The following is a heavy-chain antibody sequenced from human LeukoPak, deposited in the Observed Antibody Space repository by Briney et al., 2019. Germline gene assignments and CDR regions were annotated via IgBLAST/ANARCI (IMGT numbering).Heavy chain of an antibody. CDR3: ARHVYLAAADY. J-gene: IGHJ4*02. CDR2: IYYSGST. Sequence: SETLSLTCTVSGGSISSYYWSWIRQPPGKGREWIGYIYYSGSTNYNPSLKSRVTISVDTSKNQFSLKLSSVTAADTAVYYCARHVYLAAADYWGQGTLVTVSS. V-gene: IGHV4-59*08. CDR1: GGSISSYY. D-gene: IGHD6-13*01.